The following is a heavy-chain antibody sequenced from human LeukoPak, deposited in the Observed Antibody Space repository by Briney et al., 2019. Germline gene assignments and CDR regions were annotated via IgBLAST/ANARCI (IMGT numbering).Heavy chain of an antibody. V-gene: IGHV4-39*01. D-gene: IGHD2-2*01. CDR3: ASWGWGDIVVVPAATDAFDI. J-gene: IGHJ3*02. CDR1: GGSISSSSYY. CDR2: IYYSGST. Sequence: SETLSLTCTVSGGSISSSSYYWGWIRQPPGKGLEWIGSIYYSGSTYYNPSLKSRVTISVDTSKNQFSLKLSSVTAADTAVYYCASWGWGDIVVVPAATDAFDIWGQGTMVTVAS.